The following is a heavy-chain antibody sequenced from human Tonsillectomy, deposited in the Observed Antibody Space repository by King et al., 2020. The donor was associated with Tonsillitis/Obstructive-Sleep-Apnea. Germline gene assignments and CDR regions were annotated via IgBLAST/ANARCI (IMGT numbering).Heavy chain of an antibody. V-gene: IGHV3-15*01. CDR3: PTDGGIGPRPIFDI. J-gene: IGHJ3*02. Sequence: VQLVESGGGLVKPGGTLRLSCAASGFSFTNAWMSWVRQTPGKGLEWVGRIKGKADGGTTDYAAPVKGRFTISRDDPKTTVYLQMSSLKTEYTSVYYCPTDGGIGPRPIFDIWGQGTMVTVSS. D-gene: IGHD6-25*01. CDR1: GFSFTNAW. CDR2: IKGKADGGTT.